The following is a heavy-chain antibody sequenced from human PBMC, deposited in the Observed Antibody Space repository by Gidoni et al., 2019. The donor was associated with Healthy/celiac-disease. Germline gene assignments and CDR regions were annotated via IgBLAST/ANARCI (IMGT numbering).Heavy chain of an antibody. CDR3: ARLRRSTQYYYYYYGMDV. V-gene: IGHV4-34*01. CDR2: INHSGST. Sequence: QVQLQQWGAGLLKPSETLSLTCAVYGGSFSGYYWSWIRQPPGKGLEWIGEINHSGSTNYNPSLKSRVTISVDTSKNQFSLKLSSVTAADTAVYYCARLRRSTQYYYYYYGMDVWGQGTTSPSP. CDR1: GGSFSGYY. D-gene: IGHD3-3*01. J-gene: IGHJ6*02.